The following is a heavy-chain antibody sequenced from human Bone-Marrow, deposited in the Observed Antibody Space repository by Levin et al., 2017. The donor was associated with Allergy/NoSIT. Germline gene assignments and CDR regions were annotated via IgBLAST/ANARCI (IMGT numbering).Heavy chain of an antibody. CDR3: ARAHPEYFFDP. V-gene: IGHV3-30*03. D-gene: IGHD2/OR15-2a*01. Sequence: AGGSLRLSCAVSGFTFSDYGMHWVRQAPGKGLEWVASITKDGSKKYYLDSVKGRSTLSRDSSKNTVSLQMNSLTADDTAVYFCARAHPEYFFDPWGQGTLVIVSS. CDR1: GFTFSDYG. J-gene: IGHJ5*02. CDR2: ITKDGSKK.